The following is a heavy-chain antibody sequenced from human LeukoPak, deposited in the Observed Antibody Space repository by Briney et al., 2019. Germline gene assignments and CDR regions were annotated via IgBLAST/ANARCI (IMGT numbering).Heavy chain of an antibody. V-gene: IGHV1-24*01. CDR3: ATDHPGGSGSYHVV. Sequence: ASVKVSCKVSGYTLTELSMHWVRQAPGKGLEWMGGFDPEDGETIYAQKFQGRVTMTEDTSTDTAYMELSSLRSEDTAVYYCATDHPGGSGSYHVVWGQGTLVTVSS. D-gene: IGHD3-10*01. J-gene: IGHJ4*02. CDR2: FDPEDGET. CDR1: GYTLTELS.